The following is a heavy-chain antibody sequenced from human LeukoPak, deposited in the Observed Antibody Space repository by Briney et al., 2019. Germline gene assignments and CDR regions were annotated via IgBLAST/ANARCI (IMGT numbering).Heavy chain of an antibody. CDR3: ARASRNYYDSSGYYID. J-gene: IGHJ4*02. CDR1: GGSISSYY. CDR2: MYYSGST. Sequence: SETLSLTCTVSGGSISSYYWSWIRQPPGKGLEWIGYMYYSGSTNYNPSLKSRVTISLDTSKNQFSLKLSSVTAADTAVYYCARASRNYYDSSGYYIDWGQGTLVTVSS. D-gene: IGHD3-22*01. V-gene: IGHV4-59*01.